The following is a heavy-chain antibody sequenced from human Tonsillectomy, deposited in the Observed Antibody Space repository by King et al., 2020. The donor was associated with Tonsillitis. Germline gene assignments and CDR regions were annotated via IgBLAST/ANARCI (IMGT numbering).Heavy chain of an antibody. J-gene: IGHJ6*02. CDR3: ARVPISATAYYYAMDV. CDR1: NGSIYSYY. CDR2: LYYTGTT. V-gene: IGHV4-59*13. D-gene: IGHD1-1*01. Sequence: VQLQESGPGLVKPSETLSLTCTVSNGSIYSYYWSWIRQPPGKGLEWIGYLYYTGTTNYNPSLKSRVTISVDTSNNQFSLKLTSVTAADTAVYYCARVPISATAYYYAMDVWGQGTTVFVSS.